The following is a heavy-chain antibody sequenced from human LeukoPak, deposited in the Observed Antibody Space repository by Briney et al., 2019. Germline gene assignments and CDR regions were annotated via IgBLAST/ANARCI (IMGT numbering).Heavy chain of an antibody. CDR1: GFTFSSYA. D-gene: IGHD3-10*01. J-gene: IGHJ4*02. CDR3: AKDQFGGLGGDFDY. Sequence: GGSLRLSCAASGFTFSSYAMSWVRQAPGKGLEWVSAISGSGGSTYYADSVKGRFTISRDNSKNTLYLQMNSLRPEDTAVYYCAKDQFGGLGGDFDYWGQGTLVTVSS. V-gene: IGHV3-23*01. CDR2: ISGSGGST.